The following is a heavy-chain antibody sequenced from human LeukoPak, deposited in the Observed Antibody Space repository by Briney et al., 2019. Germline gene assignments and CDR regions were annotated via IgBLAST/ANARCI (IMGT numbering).Heavy chain of an antibody. CDR3: AKDRVAARNYFDY. J-gene: IGHJ4*02. CDR2: ISYDGSNK. D-gene: IGHD6-6*01. V-gene: IGHV3-30-3*01. Sequence: GGSLRLSCAASGFTFSSYAMHWVRQAPGKGLEWVAVISYDGSNKYYADSVKGRFTISRDNSKNTLYLQMNSLRAEDTAVYYCAKDRVAARNYFDYWGQGTLVTVSS. CDR1: GFTFSSYA.